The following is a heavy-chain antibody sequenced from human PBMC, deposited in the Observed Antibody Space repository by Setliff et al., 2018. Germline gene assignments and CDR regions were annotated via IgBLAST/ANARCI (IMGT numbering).Heavy chain of an antibody. CDR1: GFTFRSYW. J-gene: IGHJ4*02. Sequence: GSLRLSCAASGFTFRSYWMRWVRQAPGKGLEWVANIKKDGSIKYYLDSVRGRFTISRDNAENSLTLQMNSLRVEDTAVYYCSRDLQGSGDYVVDYWGQGTLVTVSS. CDR2: IKKDGSIK. CDR3: SRDLQGSGDYVVDY. D-gene: IGHD4-17*01. V-gene: IGHV3-7*01.